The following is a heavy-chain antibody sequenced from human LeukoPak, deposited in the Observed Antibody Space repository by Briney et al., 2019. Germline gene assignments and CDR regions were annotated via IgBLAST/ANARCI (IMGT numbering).Heavy chain of an antibody. CDR1: GGSISRGSYY. CDR2: IYTSGST. J-gene: IGHJ4*02. CDR3: ARVTTGGYYNY. D-gene: IGHD3-22*01. Sequence: SETLSLTCPVSGGSISRGSYYWSWIRQPAGKGLEWIGRIYTSGSTNYNPSLKSRVTISLDTSENHFSLKLSSVTAADTAVYYCARVTTGGYYNYWGQGTLVTVSS. V-gene: IGHV4-61*02.